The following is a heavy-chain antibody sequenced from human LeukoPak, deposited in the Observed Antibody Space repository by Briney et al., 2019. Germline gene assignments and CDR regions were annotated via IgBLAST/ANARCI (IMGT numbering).Heavy chain of an antibody. V-gene: IGHV4-34*01. CDR3: ARKLGIFTVTTAFDY. J-gene: IGHJ4*02. Sequence: PSEPLSLTCAVYGASFSGYYWSWIRQPPGKGLEWIGEINHSGSTNYNPSLKSRVTISVDTSKNQFPLKLSSVTAADTAVYYCARKLGIFTVTTAFDYWGQGTLVTVSS. D-gene: IGHD4-17*01. CDR2: INHSGST. CDR1: GASFSGYY.